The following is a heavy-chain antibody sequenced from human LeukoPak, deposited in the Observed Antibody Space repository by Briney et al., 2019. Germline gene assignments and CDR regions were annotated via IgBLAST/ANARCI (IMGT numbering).Heavy chain of an antibody. CDR1: GFAFDDYA. Sequence: GGSLRLSCAASGFAFDDYAMHWVRQVPGKGLEWVSGISWSSGTIHYADSVKGRFTISRDNSKNTLYLQMNSLRAEDTAVYYCARDRSSSWSLDYWGQGTLVTVSS. D-gene: IGHD6-13*01. CDR2: ISWSSGTI. CDR3: ARDRSSSWSLDY. J-gene: IGHJ4*02. V-gene: IGHV3-9*01.